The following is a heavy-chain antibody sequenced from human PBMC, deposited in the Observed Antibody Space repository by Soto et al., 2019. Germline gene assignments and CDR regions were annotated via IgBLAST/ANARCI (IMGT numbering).Heavy chain of an antibody. J-gene: IGHJ6*02. CDR1: GWTIDDYA. Sequence: CRILSCAASGWTIDDYAIDWVRQTTGKGLEWVSGISWNSGSIGYADSVKGRFTISRDNAKNSLYLQMNSLRAEDTALYYCAKRRDREDYYGMDVWGQGTTVTVSS. CDR3: AKRRDREDYYGMDV. CDR2: ISWNSGSI. V-gene: IGHV3-9*01.